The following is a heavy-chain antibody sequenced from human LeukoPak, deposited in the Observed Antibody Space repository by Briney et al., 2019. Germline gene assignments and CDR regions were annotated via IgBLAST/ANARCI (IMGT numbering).Heavy chain of an antibody. Sequence: GGSLRLSCAASGFTFNNYGMHWVRQAPGKGLEWVAVISYGGSNKYYADSVKGRFTISRDNSKNTLYLQMNSLRAEDTAVYHCAKEVVVAPAAMWGFFYYYGMDVWGQGTTVTVSS. CDR1: GFTFNNYG. J-gene: IGHJ6*02. V-gene: IGHV3-30*18. CDR3: AKEVVVAPAAMWGFFYYYGMDV. CDR2: ISYGGSNK. D-gene: IGHD2-2*01.